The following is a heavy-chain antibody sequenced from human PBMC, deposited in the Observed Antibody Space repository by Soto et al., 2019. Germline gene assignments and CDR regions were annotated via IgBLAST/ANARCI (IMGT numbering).Heavy chain of an antibody. Sequence: SVKVSCKASGYTFTSYGISWVRQAPGQGLEWMGGIIPIFGTANYAQKFQGRVTITADESTSTAYMELSSLRSEDTAVYYCASLYYYDSSGYSHYYYYYGMDVWGQGTTVTVSS. CDR3: ASLYYYDSSGYSHYYYYYGMDV. CDR2: IIPIFGTA. J-gene: IGHJ6*02. CDR1: GYTFTSYG. V-gene: IGHV1-69*13. D-gene: IGHD3-22*01.